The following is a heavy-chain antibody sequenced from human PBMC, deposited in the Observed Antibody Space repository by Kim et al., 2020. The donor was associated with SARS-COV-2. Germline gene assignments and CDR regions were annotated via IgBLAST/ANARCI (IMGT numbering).Heavy chain of an antibody. J-gene: IGHJ6*02. D-gene: IGHD2-21*01. CDR3: ARVVGIRTYYYYGMDV. CDR1: GGTFSSYA. V-gene: IGHV1-69*13. CDR2: IIPIFGTA. Sequence: SVKVSCKASGGTFSSYAISWVRQAPGQGLEWIGGIIPIFGTANYAQKFQGRVTITADESTSTAYMELSSLRSEDTAVYYCARVVGIRTYYYYGMDVWGQGTTVTVSS.